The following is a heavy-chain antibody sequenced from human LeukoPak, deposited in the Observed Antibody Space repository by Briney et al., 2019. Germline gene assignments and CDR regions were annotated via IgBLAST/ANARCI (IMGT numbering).Heavy chain of an antibody. D-gene: IGHD1-14*01. Sequence: ASVKVSCKASGYTFTSYGITWVRQAPGQGLEWMGWISIYNGNTNYVQKLQGRVTMTTDTSTSTAYMELSSLRSEDTAVYYCARELNRDGFDPWGQGTLVTVSS. CDR2: ISIYNGNT. J-gene: IGHJ5*02. CDR1: GYTFTSYG. CDR3: ARELNRDGFDP. V-gene: IGHV1-18*01.